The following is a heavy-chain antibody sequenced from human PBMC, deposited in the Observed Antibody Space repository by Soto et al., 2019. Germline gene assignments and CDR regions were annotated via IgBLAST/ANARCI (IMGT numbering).Heavy chain of an antibody. Sequence: EVQLLESGGGLVQPGGSLRLSCAASGFTFSIYAMNWVRQAPGKGPEWVSFISGSGGSTYYADSVKGRFTISRDNSKNALYLQMNSLRAEDTAVYYCAKREGDGNFDYWGQGTLVTVSS. CDR2: ISGSGGST. CDR3: AKREGDGNFDY. J-gene: IGHJ4*02. D-gene: IGHD4-17*01. V-gene: IGHV3-23*01. CDR1: GFTFSIYA.